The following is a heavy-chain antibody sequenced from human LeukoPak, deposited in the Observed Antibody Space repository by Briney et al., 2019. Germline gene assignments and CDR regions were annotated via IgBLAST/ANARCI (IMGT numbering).Heavy chain of an antibody. Sequence: TGESLRLSCAASGFTLSSYAMSWVRQAPGTGLEWVSTITGNTGSTYYADSVKGRFTISRDNSKNTLYLQMKSQRAEDTAVYYCAKSSDYNWNYIDYWGQGTQVTVSS. D-gene: IGHD1-20*01. CDR1: GFTLSSYA. J-gene: IGHJ4*02. V-gene: IGHV3-23*01. CDR2: ITGNTGST. CDR3: AKSSDYNWNYIDY.